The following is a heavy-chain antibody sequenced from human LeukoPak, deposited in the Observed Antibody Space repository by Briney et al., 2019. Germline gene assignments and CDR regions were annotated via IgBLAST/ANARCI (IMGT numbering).Heavy chain of an antibody. V-gene: IGHV3-53*01. J-gene: IGHJ4*02. CDR3: ARGRGTYYFDY. CDR1: GFTVSSYY. D-gene: IGHD3-10*01. CDR2: ICSGGST. Sequence: GGSLRLSCAASGFTVSSYYMSWVRQAPGKGLEWVSLICSGGSTYYADSVKGRFTLSRDNSKNTLYFQMNSLRADDTAVYYCARGRGTYYFDYWGQGTLVTVSS.